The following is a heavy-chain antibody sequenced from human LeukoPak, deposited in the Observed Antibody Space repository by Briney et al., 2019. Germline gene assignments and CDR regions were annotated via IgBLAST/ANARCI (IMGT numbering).Heavy chain of an antibody. Sequence: GGSLRLSCAASGFTVSSNYMSWVRQAPGKGLEWVSVIYSGGSTYYADSVKGRFAISRDNSKNTLYLQMNSLRAEDTAVYYCAKGESYSGSYSLYWGQGTLVTVSS. CDR1: GFTVSSNY. CDR3: AKGESYSGSYSLY. D-gene: IGHD1-26*01. CDR2: IYSGGST. V-gene: IGHV3-66*01. J-gene: IGHJ4*02.